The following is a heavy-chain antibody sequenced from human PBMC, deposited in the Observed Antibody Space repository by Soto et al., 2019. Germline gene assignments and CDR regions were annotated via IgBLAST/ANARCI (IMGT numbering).Heavy chain of an antibody. D-gene: IGHD1-26*01. Sequence: KPSETLSLICAVYGGSFSGYYWSWIRQPPGKGLEWIGEVNHSGSTNYNPSLKSRVTISVDTSKNQFSLKLSSVTAADTAVYYCARGLGSPPQSRAFDYWGQGTLVTVSS. CDR2: VNHSGST. CDR1: GGSFSGYY. V-gene: IGHV4-34*01. CDR3: ARGLGSPPQSRAFDY. J-gene: IGHJ4*02.